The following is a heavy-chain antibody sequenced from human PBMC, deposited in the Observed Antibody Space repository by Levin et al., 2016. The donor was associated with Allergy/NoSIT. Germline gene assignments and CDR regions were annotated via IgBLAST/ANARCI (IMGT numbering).Heavy chain of an antibody. Sequence: WIRQPPGKGLEWVANIKQDGRGEDYVDSVKGRFTISRDNAKNSLYLQMNSLRAEDTAVYYCATVGGICSNGVCYNLYFESWGQGTLVTVSS. J-gene: IGHJ4*02. CDR2: IKQDGRGE. D-gene: IGHD2-8*01. V-gene: IGHV3-7*01. CDR3: ATVGGICSNGVCYNLYFES.